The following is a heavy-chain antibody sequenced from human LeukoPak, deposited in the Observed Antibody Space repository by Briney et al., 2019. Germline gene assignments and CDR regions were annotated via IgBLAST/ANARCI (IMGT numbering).Heavy chain of an antibody. CDR2: ISAYNGNT. CDR1: GYTFTSYG. Sequence: GASVKVSCKASGYTFTSYGISWVRQAPGQGLEWMGWISAYNGNTNYAQKLQGRVTMTTDTSTSTAYMELRSLRSDDTAVYYCAREWEPIAARPMAGYYYYMDVWGKGTTVTVSS. D-gene: IGHD6-6*01. J-gene: IGHJ6*03. V-gene: IGHV1-18*01. CDR3: AREWEPIAARPMAGYYYYMDV.